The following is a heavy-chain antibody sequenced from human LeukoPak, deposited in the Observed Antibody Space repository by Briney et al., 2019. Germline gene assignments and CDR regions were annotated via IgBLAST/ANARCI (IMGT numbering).Heavy chain of an antibody. Sequence: GASVKVTFKVSGYTLTELSMHWVRQAHGKGLEWMGGFDPEDGEKIYAQKFQGRVTMTEDTSTDTAYMELRSLRSEDTAVYYCATDLEGSSWVFDYWGQGPLVTVSS. CDR3: ATDLEGSSWVFDY. D-gene: IGHD6-13*01. J-gene: IGHJ4*02. CDR2: FDPEDGEK. CDR1: GYTLTELS. V-gene: IGHV1-24*01.